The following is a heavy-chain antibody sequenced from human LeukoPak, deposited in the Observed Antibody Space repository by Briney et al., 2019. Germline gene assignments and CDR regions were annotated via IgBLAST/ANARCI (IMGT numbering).Heavy chain of an antibody. J-gene: IGHJ4*02. CDR2: IRSKANSYAT. D-gene: IGHD4-17*01. V-gene: IGHV3-73*01. Sequence: AGGSLRLSCAASGFTFSGSAMHWVRQASGKGLEWVGRIRSKANSYATAYAASVKGRFTISRDDSKNTAYLQMNRLKTEDTAVYYCTLSTVTNEGGVDYWGQGTLVTVST. CDR1: GFTFSGSA. CDR3: TLSTVTNEGGVDY.